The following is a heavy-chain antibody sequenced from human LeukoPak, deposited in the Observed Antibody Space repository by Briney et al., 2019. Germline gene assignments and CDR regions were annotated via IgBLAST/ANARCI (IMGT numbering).Heavy chain of an antibody. J-gene: IGHJ4*02. CDR1: GFTFSGSV. V-gene: IGHV3-73*01. Sequence: GGSLRLSCAASGFTFSGSVMHWVRQASGKGLEWVGRITSKPNSYATVYAASVKGRFTISSDESKNTAYLQMNSLKTEDTAVYYCTSGSGWYSPDYWGQGTLVAVSS. CDR2: ITSKPNSYAT. D-gene: IGHD6-19*01. CDR3: TSGSGWYSPDY.